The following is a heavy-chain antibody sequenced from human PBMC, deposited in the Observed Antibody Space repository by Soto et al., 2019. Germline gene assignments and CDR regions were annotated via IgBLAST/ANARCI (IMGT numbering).Heavy chain of an antibody. J-gene: IGHJ4*02. CDR2: ISGSGGST. D-gene: IGHD3-22*01. CDR1: GFTFSSYA. CDR3: AKVLVRYYYDSSGFFSTDDY. Sequence: GGSLRLSCAASGFTFSSYAMSWVRQAPGKGLEWVSAISGSGGSTYYADSVKGRFTISRDNSKNTLYLQMTSLRAEDTAVYYCAKVLVRYYYDSSGFFSTDDYWGQGALVTVSS. V-gene: IGHV3-23*01.